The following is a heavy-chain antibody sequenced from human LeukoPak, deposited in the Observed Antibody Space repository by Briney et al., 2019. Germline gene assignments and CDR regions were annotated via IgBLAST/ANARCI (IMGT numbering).Heavy chain of an antibody. CDR1: GYTFSSYR. V-gene: IGHV3-48*04. CDR2: ITGSGGAGAI. D-gene: IGHD3-22*01. J-gene: IGHJ4*02. CDR3: ATPAYYYDANGYYDY. Sequence: GGSLRLSCAASGYTFSSYRMHWVRQAPGKGLEWISCITGSGGAGAIYYADAVKGRFTISRDNAKNSVFLQMNSVRAEDTAVYYCATPAYYYDANGYYDYWGQGTLVTVSS.